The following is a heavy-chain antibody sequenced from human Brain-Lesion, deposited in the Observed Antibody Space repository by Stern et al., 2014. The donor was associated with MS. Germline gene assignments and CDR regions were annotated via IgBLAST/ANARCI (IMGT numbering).Heavy chain of an antibody. D-gene: IGHD2-2*01. Sequence: QDQLVESGPGLVKPSQTLSLSCTVSGGSISSGGYYWSWIRQPAGKGLEWIGRIFNSGSTSYNPSLKSRATISINPSKNQFSLRLNSMTAADTAVYYCARGRVVPGFQYYATDVWGQGTTVIVSS. CDR3: ARGRVVPGFQYYATDV. J-gene: IGHJ6*02. CDR1: GGSISSGGYY. V-gene: IGHV4-61*02. CDR2: IFNSGST.